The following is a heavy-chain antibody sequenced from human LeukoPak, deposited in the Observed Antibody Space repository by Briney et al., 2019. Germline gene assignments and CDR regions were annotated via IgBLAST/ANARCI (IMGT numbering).Heavy chain of an antibody. CDR1: GFTFSSYS. CDR3: ARESPKELVTPWFDP. Sequence: KPGGSLRLSCAASGFTFSSYSMNWVRQAPGKGLEWVSSISSSSSHIYYADSVKGRFTISRANAKNSLYLQMNSLRAEDTAVYYCARESPKELVTPWFDPWGQGTLVTVSS. J-gene: IGHJ5*02. V-gene: IGHV3-21*01. D-gene: IGHD3-9*01. CDR2: ISSSSSHI.